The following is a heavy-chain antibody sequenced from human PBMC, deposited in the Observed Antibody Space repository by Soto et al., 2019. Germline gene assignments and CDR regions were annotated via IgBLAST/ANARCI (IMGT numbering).Heavy chain of an antibody. CDR3: ARTSEDPYYYYGMDG. D-gene: IGHD1-26*01. CDR2: ISSSSSYI. Sequence: EVQLVESGGGLVKPGGSLRLSCAASGFTFSSYSMNWVRQAPGKGLEWVSSISSSSSYIYYADSVKGRFTISRDNAKNSLYLQMNSLRDEDTAVYYCARTSEDPYYYYGMDGWGQGTTVTVSS. V-gene: IGHV3-21*01. CDR1: GFTFSSYS. J-gene: IGHJ6*02.